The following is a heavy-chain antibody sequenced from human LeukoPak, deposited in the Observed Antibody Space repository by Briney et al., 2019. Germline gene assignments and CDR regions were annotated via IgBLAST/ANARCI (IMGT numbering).Heavy chain of an antibody. CDR2: INPSGGST. Sequence: ASVKVSCKASGYTFTGYYMHWVRQAPGQGLEWMGIINPSGGSTSYAQKFQGRVTMTRDMSTSTVYMELSSLRSEDTDVYYRAREDDTGRYMGDDAFDIWGQGTMVTVSS. CDR3: AREDDTGRYMGDDAFDI. CDR1: GYTFTGYY. V-gene: IGHV1-46*01. D-gene: IGHD1-26*01. J-gene: IGHJ3*02.